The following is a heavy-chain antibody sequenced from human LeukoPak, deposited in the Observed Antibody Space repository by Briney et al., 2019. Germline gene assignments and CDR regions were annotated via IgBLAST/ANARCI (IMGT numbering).Heavy chain of an antibody. V-gene: IGHV4-30-4*08. CDR2: ISYSGST. Sequence: PSETLSLTCTVSGGSISSGDYYWNWIRQPPGKGLEWIGYISYSGSTYFNPSLRSRVTISVDTSENQFSLKLSSVTAADTAVYYFARETYYYDSSGLPHYYMDVWGKGTTVTVSS. CDR3: ARETYYYDSSGLPHYYMDV. D-gene: IGHD3-22*01. CDR1: GGSISSGDYY. J-gene: IGHJ6*03.